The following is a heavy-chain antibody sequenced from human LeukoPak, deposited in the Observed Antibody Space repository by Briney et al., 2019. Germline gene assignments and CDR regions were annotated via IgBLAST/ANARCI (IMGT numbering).Heavy chain of an antibody. CDR1: GYTFTGYY. CDR3: ARLTYSSSWYRDVNYYYGTDV. CDR2: INPNSGGT. D-gene: IGHD6-13*01. Sequence: ASVKVSCKASGYTFTGYYMHWVRQAPGQGLEWMGWINPNSGGTNYAQKFQGRVTMTRDTSISTAYMELSRLRSDDTAVYYCARLTYSSSWYRDVNYYYGTDVWGQGTTVTVSS. J-gene: IGHJ6*02. V-gene: IGHV1-2*02.